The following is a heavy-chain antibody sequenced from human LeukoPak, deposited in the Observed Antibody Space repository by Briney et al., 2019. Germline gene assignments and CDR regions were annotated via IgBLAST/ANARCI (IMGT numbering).Heavy chain of an antibody. Sequence: PSQTLSLTCTVSGGSISSGGYYWSWIRQHPGKGLEWIGYIYYSGSTYYNPSLKSRVTISVDTSKNQFSLKLSSVTAADTAVYYRARELGYYGSGSTNHFDYWGQGTLVTVSS. D-gene: IGHD3-10*01. CDR1: GGSISSGGYY. CDR2: IYYSGST. CDR3: ARELGYYGSGSTNHFDY. V-gene: IGHV4-31*03. J-gene: IGHJ4*02.